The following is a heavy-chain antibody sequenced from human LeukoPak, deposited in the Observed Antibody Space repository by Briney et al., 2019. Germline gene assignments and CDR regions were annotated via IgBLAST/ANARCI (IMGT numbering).Heavy chain of an antibody. CDR1: GFTFSSYA. D-gene: IGHD2-8*01. CDR3: VEGYCTNGVCATSVEFDY. J-gene: IGHJ4*02. V-gene: IGHV3-30*04. Sequence: GGSLRLSCAASGFTFSSYAMHWVRQAPGKGLEWVAVISYDGSNKYYADSVKGRFTISRDNSKNTLYLQMNSLRAEDTAVYYCVEGYCTNGVCATSVEFDYWGQGTLVTGSS. CDR2: ISYDGSNK.